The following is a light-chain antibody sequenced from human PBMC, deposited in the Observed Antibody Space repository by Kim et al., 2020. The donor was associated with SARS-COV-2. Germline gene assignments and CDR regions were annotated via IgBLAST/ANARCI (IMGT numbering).Light chain of an antibody. CDR2: QDS. V-gene: IGLV3-1*01. CDR1: KLGDKY. CDR3: QAWDSSTVV. J-gene: IGLJ2*01. Sequence: VSPGQTASITCSGDKLGDKYACWYQQKPGQSPVLVIYQDSKRPSGIPERFSGSNSGNTATLTINGTQAMDEADYYCQAWDSSTVVFGGGTQLTVL.